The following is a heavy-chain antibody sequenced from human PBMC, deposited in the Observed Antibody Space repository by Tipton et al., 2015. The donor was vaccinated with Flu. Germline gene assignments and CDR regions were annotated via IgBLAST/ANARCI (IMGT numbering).Heavy chain of an antibody. Sequence: SLRLSCAASGFTFSNAWMSWVRQAPGKGLEWVGRIKSKTDGGTTDYAAPVKGRFTISRDDSKNTLYLQMNSLKTEDTAVYYCPTAGDYDILTGWLDYWGQGTLVTVSS. V-gene: IGHV3-15*01. CDR3: PTAGDYDILTGWLDY. J-gene: IGHJ4*02. D-gene: IGHD3-9*01. CDR2: IKSKTDGGTT. CDR1: GFTFSNAW.